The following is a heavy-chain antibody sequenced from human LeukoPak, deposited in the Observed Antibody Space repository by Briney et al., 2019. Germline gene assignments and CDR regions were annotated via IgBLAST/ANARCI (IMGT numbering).Heavy chain of an antibody. D-gene: IGHD4-17*01. Sequence: GGSLRLSCAASGLTGSHNYASWVRQAPGKGLEWVSAIHTSGDTCYADSVKGRFTISRDTSKNTLYLQINSLRVEDTAVYYCIVFGDSNHWGQGTLVTVSS. CDR2: IHTSGDT. J-gene: IGHJ5*02. CDR3: IVFGDSNH. CDR1: GLTGSHNY. V-gene: IGHV3-53*01.